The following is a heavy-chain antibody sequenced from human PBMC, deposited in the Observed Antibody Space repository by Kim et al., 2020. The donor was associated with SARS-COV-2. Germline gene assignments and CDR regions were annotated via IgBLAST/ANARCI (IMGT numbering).Heavy chain of an antibody. D-gene: IGHD3-10*01. V-gene: IGHV3-49*03. CDR1: GFTFGDYA. CDR2: IRSKAYGGTT. J-gene: IGHJ4*02. Sequence: GGSLRLSCTASGFTFGDYAMSWFRQAPGKGLEWVGFIRSKAYGGTTEYAASVKGRFTISRDDSKSIAYLQMNSLKTEDTAVYYCTRGAMVRGAVFDYWGQGTLVTVSS. CDR3: TRGAMVRGAVFDY.